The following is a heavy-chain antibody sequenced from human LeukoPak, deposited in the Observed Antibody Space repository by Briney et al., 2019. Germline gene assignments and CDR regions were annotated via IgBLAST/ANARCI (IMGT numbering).Heavy chain of an antibody. CDR3: TRSPWYYYDSSVDY. CDR2: IRSKAYGGTT. CDR1: GFTFGDYA. D-gene: IGHD3-22*01. V-gene: IGHV3-49*04. J-gene: IGHJ4*02. Sequence: GGSLRLSCTASGFTFGDYAMSWVRQAPGKGLEWVGFIRSKAYGGTTEYAASVKGRFTISRDDSKSIAYLQMNSLKTEDTAVYYCTRSPWYYYDSSVDYWGQGTLVTVSS.